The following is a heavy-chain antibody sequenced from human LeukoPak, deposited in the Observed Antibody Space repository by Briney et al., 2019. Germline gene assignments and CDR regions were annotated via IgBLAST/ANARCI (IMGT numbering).Heavy chain of an antibody. D-gene: IGHD2-2*02. CDR1: GFTFSGSA. Sequence: PGGSLRLSCAASGFTFSGSAMHWVRQASGKGLEWLGHIKSKGNSHSTAYATSRKGMFTITRDDSKNTAYLQSNTLETADTSIYYCARQSGAAIPFVYWGQGTLVTVSS. V-gene: IGHV3-73*01. J-gene: IGHJ4*02. CDR2: IKSKGNSHST. CDR3: ARQSGAAIPFVY.